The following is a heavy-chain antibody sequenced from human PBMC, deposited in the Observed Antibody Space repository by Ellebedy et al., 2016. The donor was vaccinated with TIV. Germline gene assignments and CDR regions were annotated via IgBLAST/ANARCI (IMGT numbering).Heavy chain of an antibody. D-gene: IGHD4-17*01. CDR2: IRQDGSDM. V-gene: IGHV3-7*01. Sequence: GESLKISCATSGFSFRSYWMSWVRQAPGKGLEWVANIRQDGSDMYYVDSVKGRFTISRDNAKNSLYLLMNNLSAEDTGVYYCATDGSYGDYRSPTHAFEIWGQGTLVTVS. CDR3: ATDGSYGDYRSPTHAFEI. J-gene: IGHJ3*02. CDR1: GFSFRSYW.